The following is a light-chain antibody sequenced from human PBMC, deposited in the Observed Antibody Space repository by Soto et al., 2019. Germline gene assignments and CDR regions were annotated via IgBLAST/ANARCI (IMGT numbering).Light chain of an antibody. CDR2: GAS. CDR1: QSVSSSY. J-gene: IGKJ1*01. Sequence: EIVLTQSPGTLSLSPGERATLSCRASQSVSSSYLAWYQQKPGQAPRLLIYGASSRATGIPDRFSGSGSGTVFPLPFSSLVLEVFALYYCQQYGSSWWTFGQGTRGDIK. CDR3: QQYGSSWWT. V-gene: IGKV3-20*01.